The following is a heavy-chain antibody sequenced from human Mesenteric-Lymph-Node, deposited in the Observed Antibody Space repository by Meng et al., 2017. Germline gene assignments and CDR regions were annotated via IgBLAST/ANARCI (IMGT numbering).Heavy chain of an antibody. V-gene: IGHV3-11*04. CDR3: ARDWAKYYDSSGYYSNY. D-gene: IGHD3-22*01. CDR2: ISSSGSTI. J-gene: IGHJ4*02. Sequence: GESLKISCAASGFTFSDYYMSWIRQAPGKGLEWISYISSSGSTIYYADSVKGRFTISRDNAKNSLYLQMNSLRAEDTAVYYCARDWAKYYDSSGYYSNYWGQGTLVTVSS. CDR1: GFTFSDYY.